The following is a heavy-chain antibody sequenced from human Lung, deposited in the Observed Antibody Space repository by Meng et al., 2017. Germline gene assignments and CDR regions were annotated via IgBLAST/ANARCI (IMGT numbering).Heavy chain of an antibody. J-gene: IGHJ4*02. CDR2: INAGNGNT. D-gene: IGHD2-8*01. CDR1: GYTFTSYA. V-gene: IGHV1-3*01. Sequence: QVQLVQSGAEVKKPGASVKVSCKASGYTFTSYAMHWVRQAPGQRREWMGWINAGNGNTKYSQKFQGRVTITRDTSASTAYMELSSLRSEDTAVYYCARGEGYCTNGVCSPGYWGQGTLVTVSS. CDR3: ARGEGYCTNGVCSPGY.